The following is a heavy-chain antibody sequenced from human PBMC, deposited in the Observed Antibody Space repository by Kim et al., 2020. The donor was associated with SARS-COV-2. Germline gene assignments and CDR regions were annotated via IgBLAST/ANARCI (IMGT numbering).Heavy chain of an antibody. Sequence: GGSLRLSCVASGFDFSSHGMHWVRQVPGKGLEWVALITYDGKTKDYADSVKGRFTLSRDNSKNTVYMEVKSLRVDDAAVYFCVRDLSEHWSLDLWGQGTKGTV. CDR2: ITYDGKTK. CDR3: VRDLSEHWSLDL. V-gene: IGHV3-30*03. D-gene: IGHD3-3*01. CDR1: GFDFSSHG. J-gene: IGHJ3*01.